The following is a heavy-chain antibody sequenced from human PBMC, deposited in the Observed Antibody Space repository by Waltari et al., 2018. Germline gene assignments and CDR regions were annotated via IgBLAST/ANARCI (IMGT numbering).Heavy chain of an antibody. CDR3: ARDLGGFNHFDWFLSI. D-gene: IGHD3-9*01. CDR2: AYYTGRT. V-gene: IGHV4-59*11. Sequence: QVQLQESGPGLVKPSETLSLTCTVSGDSLINHHWAWIRQPPGKGLEWVGYAYYTGRTNYNPSLRSRLSISVDTSKNQFSLNLNSVTAADTAVYYCARDLGGFNHFDWFLSIWGPGTMVTVSS. CDR1: GDSLINHH. J-gene: IGHJ3*02.